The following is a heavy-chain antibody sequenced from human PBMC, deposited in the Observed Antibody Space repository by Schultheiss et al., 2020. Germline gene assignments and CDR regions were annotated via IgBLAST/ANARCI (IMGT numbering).Heavy chain of an antibody. CDR2: IYYSGST. D-gene: IGHD4-17*01. J-gene: IGHJ6*02. Sequence: SETLSLTCTVSGGSISSSSYYWGWIRQHPGKGLEWIGYIYYSGSTYYNPSLKSRVTISVDTCKNQFSLKLSSVTAADTAVYYCARETVTTSPDVWGQGTTVTVSS. CDR3: ARETVTTSPDV. CDR1: GGSISSSSYY. V-gene: IGHV4-31*03.